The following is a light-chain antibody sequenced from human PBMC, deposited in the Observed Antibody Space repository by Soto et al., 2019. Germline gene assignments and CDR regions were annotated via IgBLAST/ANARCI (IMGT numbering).Light chain of an antibody. CDR1: RSNIGNNA. J-gene: IGLJ3*02. CDR3: ATWDDSLNARGV. Sequence: QSVLTQTPSASGTPGQTVTISCSGSRSNIGNNAVSWYQQFPGTAPKLLIYNSNQRPAGVPDRFPGSKSGTSASLAISGRQSEDEADYYCATWDDSLNARGVFGGGTRLTVL. CDR2: NSN. V-gene: IGLV1-44*01.